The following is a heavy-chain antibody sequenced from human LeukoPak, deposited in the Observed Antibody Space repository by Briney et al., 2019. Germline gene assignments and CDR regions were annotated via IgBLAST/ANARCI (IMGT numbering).Heavy chain of an antibody. V-gene: IGHV3-11*05. CDR3: AKATYSSSWNLYFDY. CDR2: ITSSGYYT. J-gene: IGHJ4*02. CDR1: GFTFSDYY. Sequence: GGSLRLSCAASGFTFSDYYMTWIRQAPGKGLEWVSYITSSGYYTNYGDSVKGRFTMSRDNAKKSLYLQMDSLRAEDTAVYYCAKATYSSSWNLYFDYWGQGTLVTVSP. D-gene: IGHD6-13*01.